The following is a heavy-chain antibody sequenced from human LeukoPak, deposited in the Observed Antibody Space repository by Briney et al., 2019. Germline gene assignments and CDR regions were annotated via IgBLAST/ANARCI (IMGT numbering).Heavy chain of an antibody. J-gene: IGHJ6*04. CDR2: IIPIFGTA. V-gene: IGHV1-69*06. Sequence: SVKVSCKASGGTFSSYAISWVRQAPGQGLEWMGGIIPIFGTANYAQKFQGRVTITADKSTSTAYMELSSLRSEDTAVYYCARDGAAGGPWNYYGMDVWGKGTTVTVSS. D-gene: IGHD6-13*01. CDR3: ARDGAAGGPWNYYGMDV. CDR1: GGTFSSYA.